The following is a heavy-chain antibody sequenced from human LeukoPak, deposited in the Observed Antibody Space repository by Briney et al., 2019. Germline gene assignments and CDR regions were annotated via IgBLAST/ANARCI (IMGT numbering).Heavy chain of an antibody. J-gene: IGHJ6*03. CDR3: ARVCLAARLRRYYYMDV. CDR2: MSYSRST. D-gene: IGHD6-6*01. CDR1: GGSISSSSYY. Sequence: SESLSLTCTVSGGSISSSSYYWAWIRQPPGKGLEWIGSMSYSRSTYYNPSLKSRVTILVDTSKNQYSLKLSSVPAADTAVYYCARVCLAARLRRYYYMDVWGKGTTVTVSS. V-gene: IGHV4-39*07.